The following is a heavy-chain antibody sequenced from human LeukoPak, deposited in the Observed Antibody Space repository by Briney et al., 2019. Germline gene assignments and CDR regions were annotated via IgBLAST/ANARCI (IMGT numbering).Heavy chain of an antibody. CDR1: GYTFTGYY. CDR2: INPNSGGT. Sequence: ASVKVSCKASGYTFTGYYMHWVRQAPGQGLEWMGRINPNSGGTNYAQRFQGRVTMTRDTSISTAYMELSRLRSDDTAEYYCARLTPRIAATGTLYYYYLDVWGKGTTVTVSS. J-gene: IGHJ6*03. V-gene: IGHV1-2*06. CDR3: ARLTPRIAATGTLYYYYLDV. D-gene: IGHD6-13*01.